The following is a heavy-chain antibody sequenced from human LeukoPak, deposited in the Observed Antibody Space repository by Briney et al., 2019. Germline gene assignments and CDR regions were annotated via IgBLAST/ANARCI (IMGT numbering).Heavy chain of an antibody. CDR1: GFXXWXXX. CDR2: XSGEEGTI. V-gene: IGHV3-64*02. CDR3: ARFDNRLGMDV. J-gene: IGHJ6*02. D-gene: IGHD3-16*02. Sequence: GGSLRPSRVVSGFXXWXXXXXXVXXXPGXXXXXFXFXSGEEGTIYYADSVRGRFTISRDNSKNTLYLQMGSLRPEDMAVYXCARFDNRLGMDVWGQGTTVTVSS.